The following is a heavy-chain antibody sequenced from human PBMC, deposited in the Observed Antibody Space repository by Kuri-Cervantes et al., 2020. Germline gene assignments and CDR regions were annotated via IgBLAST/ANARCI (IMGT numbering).Heavy chain of an antibody. Sequence: GGSLRLSCKGSGYSFTSYWIGWVRQLPGKGLEWMAIIYPGGSDTLYSPSFQGQVTVSVDKSISTAYLQWGSLKASDTAMYYCVSHGSGSYGHMDAWGKGTTVTVSS. CDR3: VSHGSGSYGHMDA. D-gene: IGHD3-10*01. CDR1: GYSFTSYW. CDR2: IYPGGSDT. J-gene: IGHJ6*03. V-gene: IGHV5-51*01.